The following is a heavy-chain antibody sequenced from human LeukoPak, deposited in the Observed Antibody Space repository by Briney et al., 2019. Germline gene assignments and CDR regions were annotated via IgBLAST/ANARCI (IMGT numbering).Heavy chain of an antibody. CDR3: ARLDYGDYEVPTGFDY. CDR1: GFTFSSYS. CDR2: ISSSSSTI. J-gene: IGHJ4*02. V-gene: IGHV3-48*04. D-gene: IGHD4-17*01. Sequence: GGSLRLSCAASGFTFSSYSMNWVRQAPGKGLEWVSYISSSSSTIYYADSVKGRFTISRDNAKNSLYLQMNSLRAEDTAVYYCARLDYGDYEVPTGFDYWGQGTLVTVSS.